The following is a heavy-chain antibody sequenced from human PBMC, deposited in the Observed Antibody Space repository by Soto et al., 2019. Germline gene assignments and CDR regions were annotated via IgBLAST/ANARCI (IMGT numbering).Heavy chain of an antibody. CDR3: ARRYSSSWYWFDP. CDR2: IYPGDSDT. CDR1: GYSFTSYW. V-gene: IGHV5-51*01. D-gene: IGHD6-13*01. J-gene: IGHJ5*02. Sequence: GESLKISCKGSGYSFTSYWIGWVCQMPGKGLEWMGIIYPGDSDTRYSPSFQGQVTISADKSISTAYLQWSSLKASDTAMYYCARRYSSSWYWFDPWGQGTLVTVSS.